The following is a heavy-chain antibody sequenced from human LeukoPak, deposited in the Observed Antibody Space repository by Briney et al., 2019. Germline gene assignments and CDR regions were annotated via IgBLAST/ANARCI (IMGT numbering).Heavy chain of an antibody. J-gene: IGHJ4*02. V-gene: IGHV3-66*02. Sequence: GGSLRLSCAASGFTFSSYAMSWVRQAPGKGLEWVSVIYSGGSTYYADSVKGRFTISRDNSKNTLYLQMNSLRAEDTAVYYCAREANGIAVAGTFYYWGQGTLVTVSS. D-gene: IGHD6-19*01. CDR2: IYSGGST. CDR1: GFTFSSYA. CDR3: AREANGIAVAGTFYY.